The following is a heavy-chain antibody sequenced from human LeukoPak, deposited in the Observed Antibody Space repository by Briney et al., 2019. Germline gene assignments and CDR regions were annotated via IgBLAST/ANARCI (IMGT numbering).Heavy chain of an antibody. CDR3: AKDLPAASPLVPAAMRANFDY. CDR1: GFTFSSYS. D-gene: IGHD2-2*01. J-gene: IGHJ4*02. CDR2: ISGSGGST. Sequence: GGSLRLSCAASGFTFSSYSMNWARQAPGKGLEWVSAISGSGGSTYYADSVKGRFTISRDNSKNTLYLQMNSLRAEDTAVYYCAKDLPAASPLVPAAMRANFDYWGQGTLVTVSS. V-gene: IGHV3-23*01.